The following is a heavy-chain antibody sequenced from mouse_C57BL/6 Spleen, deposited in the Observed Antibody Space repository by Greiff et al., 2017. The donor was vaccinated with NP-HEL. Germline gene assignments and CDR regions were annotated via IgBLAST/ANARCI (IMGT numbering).Heavy chain of an antibody. V-gene: IGHV5-6*01. CDR3: ARQGGLSSWFAY. CDR2: ISSGGSYT. CDR1: GFTFSSYG. D-gene: IGHD3-3*01. J-gene: IGHJ3*01. Sequence: EVQGVESGGDLVKPGGSLKLYCAASGFTFSSYGMSWVRQTPDKRLEWVATISSGGSYTYYPDSVKGRFTISRDNAKNTLYLQMSSLKSEDTAMYYCARQGGLSSWFAYWGQGTLVTVSA.